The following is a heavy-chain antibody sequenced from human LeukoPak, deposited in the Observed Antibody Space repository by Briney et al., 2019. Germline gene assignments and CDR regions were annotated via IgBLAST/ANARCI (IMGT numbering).Heavy chain of an antibody. CDR3: ARGRVIVGATNRFDY. D-gene: IGHD1-26*01. Sequence: ASVKVSCKASGYTFTSYGISWVRQAPGQGLEWMGWISAYNGNTNYAQKLQGRVTMTTDTSTSTAYLELRSRRSDDTAVYYCARGRVIVGATNRFDYWGQGTLVTVSS. CDR1: GYTFTSYG. V-gene: IGHV1-18*01. J-gene: IGHJ4*02. CDR2: ISAYNGNT.